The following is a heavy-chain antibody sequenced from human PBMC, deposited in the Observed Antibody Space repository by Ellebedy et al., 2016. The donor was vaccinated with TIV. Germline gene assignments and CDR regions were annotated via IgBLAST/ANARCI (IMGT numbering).Heavy chain of an antibody. J-gene: IGHJ4*02. CDR3: ATAYYGSGSYYAIVY. CDR1: GYTLTELS. V-gene: IGHV1-24*01. Sequence: ASVKVSCXVSGYTLTELSMHWVRQAPGKGLEWMGGFDPEDGETIYAQKFQGRVTMTEDTSTDTAYMELSSLRSEDTAVYYCATAYYGSGSYYAIVYWGQGTLVTVSS. D-gene: IGHD3-10*01. CDR2: FDPEDGET.